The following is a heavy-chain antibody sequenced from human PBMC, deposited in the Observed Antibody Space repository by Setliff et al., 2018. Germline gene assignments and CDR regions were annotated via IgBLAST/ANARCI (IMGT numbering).Heavy chain of an antibody. Sequence: ASVKVSCKTSGYPFTNYGLSWVRQAPGQGLEWMGWISGHNGDTKLAQNFQGRVTVTTDTFTNTGYMELRSLRSDDTAFYYCARADYGSSLHYFDCWGQGTLVTVSS. J-gene: IGHJ4*02. CDR2: ISGHNGDT. D-gene: IGHD6-13*01. V-gene: IGHV1-18*01. CDR3: ARADYGSSLHYFDC. CDR1: GYPFTNYG.